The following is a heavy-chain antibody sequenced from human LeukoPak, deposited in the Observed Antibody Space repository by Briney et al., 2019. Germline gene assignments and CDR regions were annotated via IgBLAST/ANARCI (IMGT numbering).Heavy chain of an antibody. CDR1: GFTFSDYY. D-gene: IGHD6-13*01. V-gene: IGHV3-11*01. J-gene: IGHJ6*03. Sequence: PGGSLRLSCAASGFTFSDYYMSWIRQAPGKGLEWVSYISSSDSTIYYADSVKGRFTISRDNAKKSLYLQMNSLRAEDTAVYYCARDSIAAGYYYYYYMDVWGKGTTVTISS. CDR2: ISSSDSTI. CDR3: ARDSIAAGYYYYYYMDV.